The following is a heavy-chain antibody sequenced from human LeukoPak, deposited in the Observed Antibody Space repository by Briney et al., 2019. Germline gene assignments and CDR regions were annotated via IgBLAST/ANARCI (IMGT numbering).Heavy chain of an antibody. Sequence: KPSETLSLTCAVYGGSFSGYYWSWIRQPPGKGLEWIGEINHSGSTNYNPSLKSRVTISVDTSKNQFSLKLSSVTAADTAVYYCARGIPGYTVTTRYYYYYMDVWGKGTTVTVSS. CDR1: GGSFSGYY. J-gene: IGHJ6*03. CDR3: ARGIPGYTVTTRYYYYYMDV. CDR2: INHSGST. D-gene: IGHD4-11*01. V-gene: IGHV4-34*01.